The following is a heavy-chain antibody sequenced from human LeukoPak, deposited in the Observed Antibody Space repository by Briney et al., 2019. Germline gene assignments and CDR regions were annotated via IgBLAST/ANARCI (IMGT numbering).Heavy chain of an antibody. CDR1: GYSFTSYG. D-gene: IGHD6-13*01. V-gene: IGHV1-18*01. CDR2: ISAYNGNT. CDR3: ARDSLRAGYSGSFEYYYGMDV. Sequence: GASVKVSCKASGYSFTSYGISWVRQAPGQGLEWMGWISAYNGNTNYARKLQGRVIMTTDTSTSTAYMELRSLRSDDTAVYYCARDSLRAGYSGSFEYYYGMDVWGQGTMVTVSS. J-gene: IGHJ6*02.